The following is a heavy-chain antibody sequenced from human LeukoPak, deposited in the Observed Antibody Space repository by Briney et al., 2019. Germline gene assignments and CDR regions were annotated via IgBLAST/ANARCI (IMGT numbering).Heavy chain of an antibody. CDR3: ARVEATTGRNYHYYYMDV. V-gene: IGHV3-21*01. D-gene: IGHD1-1*01. CDR2: INSGSTYM. Sequence: PGGSLRLSCGASGVYFSSYSMNWVRQAPGKGQEWVSSINSGSTYMYYADSVKGRFTISRDNAKNSLHLQMYSLRAEDTAVYSCARVEATTGRNYHYYYMDVWGKGTTLTVSS. CDR1: GVYFSSYS. J-gene: IGHJ6*03.